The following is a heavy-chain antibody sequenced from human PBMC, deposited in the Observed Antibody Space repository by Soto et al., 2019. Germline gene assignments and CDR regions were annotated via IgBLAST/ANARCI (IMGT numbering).Heavy chain of an antibody. J-gene: IGHJ4*02. CDR2: IKSKTDGGTT. CDR3: TTDLDRYCSGGSCIY. CDR1: GFTFSNTW. V-gene: IGHV3-15*07. Sequence: EVQLVESGGGLVKPGGSLRLSCAASGFTFSNTWMNWVRQAPGKGLEWVGRIKSKTDGGTTDYAAPVKGRFTISRDDSKNTLYLQMNSLKTEDTAVYYCTTDLDRYCSGGSCIYWGQGTLVTVSS. D-gene: IGHD2-15*01.